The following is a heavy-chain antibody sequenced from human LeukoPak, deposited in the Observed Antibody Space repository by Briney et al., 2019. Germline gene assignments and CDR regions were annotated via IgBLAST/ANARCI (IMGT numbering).Heavy chain of an antibody. CDR3: AKAKGGL. CDR2: ISGSGEDT. Sequence: PGGSLRLSCVASGFSFSIYTMTWFRQAPGKGLEWVSSISGSGEDTHFADSVKGRFTVSRDNSRNTLFLQMDSLRVEDTAVYHCAKAKGGLWGQGCALSVSS. V-gene: IGHV3-23*01. D-gene: IGHD2-15*01. J-gene: IGHJ4*02. CDR1: GFSFSIYT.